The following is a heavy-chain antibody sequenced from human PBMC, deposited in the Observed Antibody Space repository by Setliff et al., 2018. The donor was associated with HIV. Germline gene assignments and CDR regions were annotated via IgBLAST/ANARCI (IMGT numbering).Heavy chain of an antibody. CDR2: IRSKVDGGAA. V-gene: IGHV3-15*01. J-gene: IGHJ3*02. Sequence: GGSLRLSCAASGFTFSSYWMHWVRQAPGKGLEWVGRIRSKVDGGAADYAAPVKGRFTISRDDSKNTLYLQMSNLKTDDTAVYYCSTDIPYTGGGTFHIWGQGTMVTVSS. D-gene: IGHD3-16*01. CDR1: GFTFSSYW. CDR3: STDIPYTGGGTFHI.